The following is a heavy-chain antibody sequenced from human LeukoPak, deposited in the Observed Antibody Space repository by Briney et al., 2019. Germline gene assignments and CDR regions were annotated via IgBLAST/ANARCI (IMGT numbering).Heavy chain of an antibody. Sequence: GGSLRLSCAASGFTFSNYNMNWVRQAPGKGLEWVSYISSSGNTIYYADSVKGRFTISRDNAKNSLYLQMNSLRAEDTAVYYCATESGTYSGTCFDYWGQGTLVTVSS. D-gene: IGHD1-26*01. V-gene: IGHV3-48*01. CDR2: ISSSGNTI. CDR3: ATESGTYSGTCFDY. CDR1: GFTFSNYN. J-gene: IGHJ4*02.